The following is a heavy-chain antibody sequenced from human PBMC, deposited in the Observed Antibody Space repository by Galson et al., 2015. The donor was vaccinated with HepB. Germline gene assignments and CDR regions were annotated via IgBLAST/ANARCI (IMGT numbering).Heavy chain of an antibody. D-gene: IGHD6-19*01. CDR2: IRYDGSNK. J-gene: IGHJ4*02. V-gene: IGHV3-30*02. Sequence: SLRLSCAAYGFTFSSYGMHWVRQAPGKGLEWVAFIRYDGSNKYYADSVKGRFTISRDNSKNTLYLQMNSLRAEDTAGYYFAKDRPSGSAWPPGGYFDYSCQGTLVTVSS. CDR3: AKDRPSGSAWPPGGYFDY. CDR1: GFTFSSYG.